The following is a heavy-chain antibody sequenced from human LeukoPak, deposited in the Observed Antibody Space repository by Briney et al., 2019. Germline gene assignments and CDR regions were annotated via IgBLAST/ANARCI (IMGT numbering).Heavy chain of an antibody. Sequence: GGSLRLSCAASGFTFSSYAMSWVRQAPGKGLEWVSGINGRGDSTVYAASVEGRFTISRDNSKNTLYLQMNSLRAEDTAVYYCAKDSSDYVSFRWGQGTLVTVSS. J-gene: IGHJ4*02. CDR3: AKDSSDYVSFR. CDR1: GFTFSSYA. V-gene: IGHV3-23*01. CDR2: INGRGDST. D-gene: IGHD3-16*01.